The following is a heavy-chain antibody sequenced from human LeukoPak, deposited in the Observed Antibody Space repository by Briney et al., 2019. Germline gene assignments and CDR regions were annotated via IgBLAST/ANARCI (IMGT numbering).Heavy chain of an antibody. J-gene: IGHJ4*02. CDR3: ANYYGSGSFGY. CDR2: ISGSGGST. Sequence: GGSLRLSCAASGFTLSSYAMSWVRQAPGKGLEWVSAISGSGGSTYYADSVKGRVTISRDNSKNTLYLQMNSLRAEDTAVYYCANYYGSGSFGYWGQGTLVTVSS. V-gene: IGHV3-23*01. D-gene: IGHD3-10*01. CDR1: GFTLSSYA.